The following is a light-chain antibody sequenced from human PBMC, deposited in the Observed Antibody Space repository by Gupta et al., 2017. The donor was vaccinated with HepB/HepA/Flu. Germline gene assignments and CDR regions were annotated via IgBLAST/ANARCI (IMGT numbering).Light chain of an antibody. V-gene: IGKV3-20*01. CDR2: GAS. Sequence: EIVLTQSPGTLSLSPGERATLSCRASQSVNSAYLAWFQQKPGQAPRLLIYGASSRAAGIPDRFSGSESGTDFTLTISRLEPEDFAVYYCQRDGSSSLTFGQGTRLEIK. J-gene: IGKJ5*01. CDR3: QRDGSSSLT. CDR1: QSVNSAY.